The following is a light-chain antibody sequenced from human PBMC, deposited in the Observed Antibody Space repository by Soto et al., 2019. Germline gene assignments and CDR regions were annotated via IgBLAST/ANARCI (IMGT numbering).Light chain of an antibody. CDR2: GAS. J-gene: IGKJ4*01. CDR1: QSISTY. Sequence: IVMTQSPATLSVSPGERATLSCRASQSISTYLAWYQQKPGQAPRLLIFGASTRATGIPARFSGSGSGSEFTLTISSLQSEXFAVYSCQQYNNWPLVTFGGGTKVDIK. V-gene: IGKV3-15*01. CDR3: QQYNNWPLVT.